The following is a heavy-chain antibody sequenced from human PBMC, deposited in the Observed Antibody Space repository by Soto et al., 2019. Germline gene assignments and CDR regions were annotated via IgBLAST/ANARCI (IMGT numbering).Heavy chain of an antibody. CDR2: ISYDGSNK. CDR1: GFTFSNYG. V-gene: IGHV3-30*03. D-gene: IGHD1-26*01. CDR3: ARSPYSVSYLAYFDY. J-gene: IGHJ4*02. Sequence: QVQLVESGGGVVQPGRSLRLSCAASGFTFSNYGMHWVRQAPGKGLEWVAVISYDGSNKYYADSVKGRFTISRDNSKNTLYLQMNSLRAEDTAVYYCARSPYSVSYLAYFDYWGQGTLVTVSS.